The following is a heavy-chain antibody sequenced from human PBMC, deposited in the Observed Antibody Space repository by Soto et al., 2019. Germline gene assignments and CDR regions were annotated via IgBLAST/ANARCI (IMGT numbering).Heavy chain of an antibody. CDR1: GYTLTELS. Sequence: ASVKVSCKVSGYTLTELSMHWVRQAPGKGLEWMGGFDPEDGETIYAQKFQGRVTMTEDTSTDTAYMELSSLRSEDTAVYYCATVQSSGSHYYYYMDVWGKGTTVTVSS. D-gene: IGHD6-19*01. CDR3: ATVQSSGSHYYYYMDV. J-gene: IGHJ6*03. CDR2: FDPEDGET. V-gene: IGHV1-24*01.